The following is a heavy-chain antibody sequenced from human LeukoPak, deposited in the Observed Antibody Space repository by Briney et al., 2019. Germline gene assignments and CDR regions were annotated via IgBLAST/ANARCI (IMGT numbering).Heavy chain of an antibody. CDR1: GFSLSTYG. D-gene: IGHD6-19*01. V-gene: IGHV3-23*01. Sequence: GSLRLSCAASGFSLSTYGVSWVRQPPGKGLEWVSGITGTGGSTYNADSVKGRFTVSRDTSKNTLYLQMNSLRAEDTAIYYCAKDHGTAVAGFYYWGQGTLVTVSS. CDR3: AKDHGTAVAGFYY. J-gene: IGHJ4*02. CDR2: ITGTGGST.